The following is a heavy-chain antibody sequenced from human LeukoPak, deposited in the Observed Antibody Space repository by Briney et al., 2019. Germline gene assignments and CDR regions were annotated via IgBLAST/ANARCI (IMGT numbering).Heavy chain of an antibody. V-gene: IGHV1-18*01. Sequence: ASVKVSCKASGYTFTSYGISWVRQASGQGLEWMGWIGAYNGNTNYAQKLQGRVTMTTDTSTSTAYMELRSLRSDDTAVYYCARAAEYSSSNYNWFDPWGQGTLVTVSS. CDR3: ARAAEYSSSNYNWFDP. D-gene: IGHD6-13*01. CDR2: IGAYNGNT. J-gene: IGHJ5*02. CDR1: GYTFTSYG.